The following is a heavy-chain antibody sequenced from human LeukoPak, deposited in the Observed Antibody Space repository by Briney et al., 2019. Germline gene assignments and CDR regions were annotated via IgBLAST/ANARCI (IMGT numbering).Heavy chain of an antibody. CDR3: ARGDVSRSDY. CDR2: INHSGST. Sequence: SETLSLTCAVYGGSFSGYYWSWIRQPPGKGLEWIGEINHSGSTNYNPSLKSRVTISVDTSKNQCSLKLSSVTAADTAVYYCARGDVSRSDYWGQGTLVTVSS. V-gene: IGHV4-34*01. D-gene: IGHD2/OR15-2a*01. CDR1: GGSFSGYY. J-gene: IGHJ4*02.